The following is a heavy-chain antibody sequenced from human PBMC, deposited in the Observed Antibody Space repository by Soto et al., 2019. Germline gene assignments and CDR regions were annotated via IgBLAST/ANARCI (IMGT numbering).Heavy chain of an antibody. CDR2: IYYSGRT. V-gene: IGHV4-39*01. D-gene: IGHD6-19*01. CDR3: ASQGSGWYLYYFDS. Sequence: QLQLQESGPGLVKPSETLSLTCTVSGGSISSSSYYWGWIRQPPGKGLEWIGSIYYSGRTYYNPSLKSRVTISVDTSKNQFSLKLSSVTAADTAVYYCASQGSGWYLYYFDSWGQGTLVTVSS. J-gene: IGHJ4*02. CDR1: GGSISSSSYY.